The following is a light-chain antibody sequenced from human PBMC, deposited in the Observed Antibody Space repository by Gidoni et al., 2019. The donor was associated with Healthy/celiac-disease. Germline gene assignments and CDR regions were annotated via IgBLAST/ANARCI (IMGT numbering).Light chain of an antibody. Sequence: DIVMTQSPDSLAVSLGERATINCKSSQSVLYSPNNKNYLAWYQQKPGQPPKLLIYWASTRESGVPDRFSGSGSGTDFTLTISSLQAEDVAVYYCQQYYSTPPTFGQGTKVEIK. J-gene: IGKJ1*01. CDR2: WAS. V-gene: IGKV4-1*01. CDR1: QSVLYSPNNKNY. CDR3: QQYYSTPPT.